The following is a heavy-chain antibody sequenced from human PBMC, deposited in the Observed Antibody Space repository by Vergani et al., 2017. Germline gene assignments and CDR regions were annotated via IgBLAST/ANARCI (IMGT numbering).Heavy chain of an antibody. D-gene: IGHD2-21*02. CDR2: IYYSGST. CDR3: ARNXYCGGDCYSDAFDI. V-gene: IGHV4-59*01. CDR1: GGSISSYY. Sequence: QVQLQESGPGLVKPSEALPLTCTVSGGSISSYYWSWIRQPPGKGLEWIGYIYYSGSTNYNPSLKSRVTISVDTSKNQFSLKLSSVIAADTAVYYCARNXYCGGDCYSDAFDIWGQGTMVTVSS. J-gene: IGHJ3*02.